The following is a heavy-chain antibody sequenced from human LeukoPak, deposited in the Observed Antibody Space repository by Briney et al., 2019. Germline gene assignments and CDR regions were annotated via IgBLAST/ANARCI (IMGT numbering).Heavy chain of an antibody. D-gene: IGHD5-12*01. CDR1: GFTFSDYH. J-gene: IGHJ4*02. CDR3: AIYPTHIRYIVATM. CDR2: ISSSGSTI. V-gene: IGHV3-11*01. Sequence: GGSLRLSCAASGFTFSDYHMSWIRQAPGKGLEWVSYISSSGSTIYYADSVKGRFTISRDNAKNSLYLQMNSLRAEDTAVYYCAIYPTHIRYIVATMWGQGTLVTVSS.